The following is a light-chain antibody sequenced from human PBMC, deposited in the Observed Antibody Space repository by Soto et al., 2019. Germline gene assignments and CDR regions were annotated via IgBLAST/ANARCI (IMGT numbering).Light chain of an antibody. CDR1: QSVSSSY. V-gene: IGKV3-20*01. CDR2: GAS. J-gene: IGKJ2*02. CDR3: QQYGTFST. Sequence: EIVLTQSPGTLSLSPGERATLSCRASQSVSSSYLAWYQQKPGQAPRLLIYGASSRATGIPDRFSGGGSGTDFTLTISILEPEDFTVYYCQQYGTFSTFGQGTKLEIK.